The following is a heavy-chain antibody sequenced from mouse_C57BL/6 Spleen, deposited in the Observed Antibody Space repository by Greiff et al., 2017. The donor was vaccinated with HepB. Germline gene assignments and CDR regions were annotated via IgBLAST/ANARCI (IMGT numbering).Heavy chain of an antibody. CDR1: GYTFTSYW. D-gene: IGHD2-4*01. CDR2: IYPGSGST. CDR3: ALYDYDGGECAY. Sequence: QVQLKQPGAELVKPGASVKMSCKASGYTFTSYWITWVKQRPGQGLEWIGDIYPGSGSTNYNEKFKSKATLTVDTSSSTAYMQLSSLTSEDSAVYYCALYDYDGGECAYWGQGTLVTVSA. J-gene: IGHJ3*01. V-gene: IGHV1-55*01.